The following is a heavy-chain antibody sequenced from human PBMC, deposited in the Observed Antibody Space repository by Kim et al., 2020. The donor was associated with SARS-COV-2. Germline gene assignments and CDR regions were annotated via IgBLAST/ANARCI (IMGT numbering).Heavy chain of an antibody. CDR1: GYTFTSYD. CDR3: ARCYYDSSGYNNWFDP. V-gene: IGHV1-8*01. J-gene: IGHJ5*02. CDR2: MNPNSGNT. D-gene: IGHD3-22*01. Sequence: ASVKVSCKASGYTFTSYDINWVRQATGQGLEWMGWMNPNSGNTGYAQKFQGRVTMTRNTSISTAYMELSSLRSEDTAVYYCARCYYDSSGYNNWFDPWGQGTLVTVSS.